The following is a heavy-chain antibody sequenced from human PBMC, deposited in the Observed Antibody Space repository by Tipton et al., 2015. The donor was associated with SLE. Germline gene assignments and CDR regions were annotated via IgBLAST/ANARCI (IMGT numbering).Heavy chain of an antibody. J-gene: IGHJ4*02. CDR1: GASTNTKY. D-gene: IGHD3-3*01. CDR2: ANRNEGT. V-gene: IGHV4-59*12. CDR3: ARGFFHDYWSAEQGRKSFYFDN. Sequence: TLSLTCTVSGASTNTKYWTWIRQSPGKGLEWIGYANRNEGTKIKSSLERRVTISLDASRSQFSLKLTSVTAADTAMYFCARGFFHDYWSAEQGRKSFYFDNWGQGALVTVSS.